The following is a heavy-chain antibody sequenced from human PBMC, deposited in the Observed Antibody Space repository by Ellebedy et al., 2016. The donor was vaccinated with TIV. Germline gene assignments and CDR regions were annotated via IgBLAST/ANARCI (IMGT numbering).Heavy chain of an antibody. CDR2: INHIGRI. CDR3: AVNLRSGLNWFDP. D-gene: IGHD2-15*01. V-gene: IGHV4-34*01. J-gene: IGHJ5*02. Sequence: MPSETLSLTCAVYGASFSGYYWSWIRQPPGKGLEWIGEINHIGRIDYNPSLVSRVTISADTSKNQFSLKMSSVTAADTAMYYCAVNLRSGLNWFDPWGQGTLVTVSS. CDR1: GASFSGYY.